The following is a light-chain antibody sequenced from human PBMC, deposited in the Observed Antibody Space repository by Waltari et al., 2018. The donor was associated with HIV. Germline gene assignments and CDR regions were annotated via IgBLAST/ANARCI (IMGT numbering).Light chain of an antibody. V-gene: IGLV2-14*03. CDR2: DVS. CDR3: KSKTSSSTPCV. Sequence: QSALTQPASVSGSPGQSIPISCTGTSSHVGGYNSVACYQQHPGKAPKLIIYDVSNRPSGVPYRFSGSKSGNTASLTISGLQAEDEADYYCKSKTSSSTPCVFGTGTKVTVL. CDR1: SSHVGGYNS. J-gene: IGLJ1*01.